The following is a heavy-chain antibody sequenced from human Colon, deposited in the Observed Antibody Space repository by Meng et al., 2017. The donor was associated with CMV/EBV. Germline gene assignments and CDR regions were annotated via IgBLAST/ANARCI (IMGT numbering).Heavy chain of an antibody. CDR3: AKDLAVATTS. D-gene: IGHD6-19*01. V-gene: IGHV3-9*01. Sequence: GGSLRLSCAASGFTFDDYAMHWVRQAPGKGLEWVSGISSNSGIIAYADSVKGRFTISRDSAKYSLYLQMNSLRDEDTALYYCAKDLAVATTSWGQGTLVTVSS. CDR2: ISSNSGII. J-gene: IGHJ5*02. CDR1: GFTFDDYA.